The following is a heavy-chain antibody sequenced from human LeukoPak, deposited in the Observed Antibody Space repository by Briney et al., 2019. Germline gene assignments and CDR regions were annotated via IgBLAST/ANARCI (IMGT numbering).Heavy chain of an antibody. CDR2: ISSSSSYI. J-gene: IGHJ5*02. CDR1: GFTFSSYS. Sequence: PGGSLRLSCAASGFTFSSYSMNWVRQAPGKGLEWVSSISSSSSYIYYADSVKGRFTISRDNAKNSLYLQMNSLRAEDTAVYYCARDPSIRGGAAAGMNWFDPWGQGTLVTVPS. V-gene: IGHV3-21*01. CDR3: ARDPSIRGGAAAGMNWFDP. D-gene: IGHD6-13*01.